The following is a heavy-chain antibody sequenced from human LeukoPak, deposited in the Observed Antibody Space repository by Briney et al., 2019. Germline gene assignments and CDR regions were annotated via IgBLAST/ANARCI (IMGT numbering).Heavy chain of an antibody. CDR2: IWYDGSNK. J-gene: IGHJ4*02. D-gene: IGHD3-10*01. CDR1: GFTFSSYG. V-gene: IGHV3-33*01. CDR3: ARPGSGEFFDY. Sequence: GGSLRLSCAASGFTFSSYGMHWVRQAPGKGLEWVAVIWYDGSNKYYADSVKGRFTISRDNSKNTLYLQMNSLRAEDTAVYYCARPGSGEFFDYWGQGTLVTVSS.